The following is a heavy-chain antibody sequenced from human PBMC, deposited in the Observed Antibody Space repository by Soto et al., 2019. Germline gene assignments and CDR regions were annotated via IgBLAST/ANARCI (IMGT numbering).Heavy chain of an antibody. CDR2: VNPVGST. J-gene: IGHJ4*02. CDR3: ARTTRGRLFDS. CDR1: GGSFSYYY. Sequence: SENLSLTCAVYGGSFSYYYWIWIRQPPGKGLEWIGEVNPVGSTYYNPSLKSRVTISVDTSSQFSLKLSSVTAADTAIYSCARTTRGRLFDSWGPGTLVTAPQ. D-gene: IGHD1-1*01. V-gene: IGHV4-34*01.